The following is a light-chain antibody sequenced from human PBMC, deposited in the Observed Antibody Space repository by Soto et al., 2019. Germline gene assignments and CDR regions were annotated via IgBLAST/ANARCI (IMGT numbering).Light chain of an antibody. CDR1: QDISTL. CDR3: QQYKSVSLLT. Sequence: DIQMTQSPSSVSASIGDTVTITCRASQDISTLLAWYQQKPGKAPKLLIYGASTLESGVPSRFSGRGSGTDFTLTISSLQPEDFATYYCQQYKSVSLLTFGGGTKVDIK. V-gene: IGKV1D-12*01. J-gene: IGKJ4*01. CDR2: GAS.